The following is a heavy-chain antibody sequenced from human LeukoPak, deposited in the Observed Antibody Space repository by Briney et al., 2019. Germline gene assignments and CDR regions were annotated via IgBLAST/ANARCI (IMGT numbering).Heavy chain of an antibody. CDR2: IYPGDSDT. D-gene: IGHD1-26*01. J-gene: IGHJ4*02. CDR3: ARHQIVGATRSPFDY. Sequence: PGESLQISCKGSGYRFATYWIGWGPQTPEKGLEWMGIIYPGDSDTRYSPSFQGQVTISADKSINTAYLQWSSLKASETAMYYCARHQIVGATRSPFDYWGQGALVTVSS. CDR1: GYRFATYW. V-gene: IGHV5-51*01.